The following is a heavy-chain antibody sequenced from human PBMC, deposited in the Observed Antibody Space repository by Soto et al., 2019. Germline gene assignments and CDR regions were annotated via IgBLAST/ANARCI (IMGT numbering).Heavy chain of an antibody. D-gene: IGHD5-12*01. CDR1: GGSINTFY. CDR3: AREGSYSAYNFVHGIQFWSFDF. J-gene: IGHJ4*02. V-gene: IGHV4-4*07. Sequence: SETLSLTCTVSGGSINTFYWSWVRQPAGKGLEWIGRIFSSGSTSFNPSLESRVAMSVDTSKNHFSLNLSSVTAADMAVYYCAREGSYSAYNFVHGIQFWSFDFWGQGALVTVSS. CDR2: IFSSGST.